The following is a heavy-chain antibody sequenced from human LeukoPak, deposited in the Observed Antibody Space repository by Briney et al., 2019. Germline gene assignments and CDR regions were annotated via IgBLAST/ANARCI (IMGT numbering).Heavy chain of an antibody. J-gene: IGHJ4*02. CDR3: ARVYSSSWYRLDY. CDR2: IYYSGST. Sequence: PSETLSLTCTVSGGSISSYYWSWIRQPPGKGLEWIGYIYYSGSTNYNPPLKSRVTISVDTSKNQFSLKLSSVTAADTAVYYCARVYSSSWYRLDYWGQGTLVTVSS. D-gene: IGHD6-13*01. CDR1: GGSISSYY. V-gene: IGHV4-59*01.